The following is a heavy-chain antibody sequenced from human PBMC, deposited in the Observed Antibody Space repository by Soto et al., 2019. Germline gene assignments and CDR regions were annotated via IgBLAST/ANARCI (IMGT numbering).Heavy chain of an antibody. CDR2: INHSGST. J-gene: IGHJ4*02. Sequence: QVQLQKWGAGLLKPSETLSLTCAVYGGSFSGYYWSWIRQPPGKGLEWIGEINHSGSTNYNPSLKSRVTISVDTSKNQFSLKLTSVTAADSAVYYCASSVAHFDYWGQGTLVTVS. V-gene: IGHV4-34*01. CDR3: ASSVAHFDY. CDR1: GGSFSGYY. D-gene: IGHD2-15*01.